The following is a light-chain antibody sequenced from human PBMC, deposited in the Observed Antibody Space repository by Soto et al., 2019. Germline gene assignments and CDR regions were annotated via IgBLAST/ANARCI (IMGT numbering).Light chain of an antibody. J-gene: IGKJ1*01. Sequence: EIVFTQSPGTLSLSPGERATLSCRASESVTSHCLGWYRQRPGQAPRLLIYGASTRATGTPDRISGSGSGTDFTLTISRLEPEDFAVYFCQQCGSSRRTFGQGTKVDIK. CDR1: ESVTSHC. CDR3: QQCGSSRRT. CDR2: GAS. V-gene: IGKV3-20*01.